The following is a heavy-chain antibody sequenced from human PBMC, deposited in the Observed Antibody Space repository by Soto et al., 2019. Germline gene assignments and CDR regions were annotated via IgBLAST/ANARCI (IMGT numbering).Heavy chain of an antibody. J-gene: IGHJ5*02. CDR2: ISSNSAYI. D-gene: IGHD6-13*01. CDR1: GFTFRSFT. Sequence: GGSLRLSCAASGFTFRSFTMNWVRQAPGKGLESVSTISSNSAYIYYTDALRGRFTISRDNAKNSLHLQMNSLRAEDTAVYYCTRDASRDSSARGWFDPWGPGTLVTVSS. CDR3: TRDASRDSSARGWFDP. V-gene: IGHV3-21*01.